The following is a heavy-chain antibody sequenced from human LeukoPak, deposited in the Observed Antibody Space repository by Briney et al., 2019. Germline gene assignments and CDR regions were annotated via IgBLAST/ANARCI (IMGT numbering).Heavy chain of an antibody. CDR3: AKSSSRVPYDFPLD. CDR2: ISYDGHHK. CDR1: GFTLTTYG. J-gene: IGHJ4*02. D-gene: IGHD3/OR15-3a*01. V-gene: IGHV3-30*18. Sequence: GGSLRLSCAASGFTLTTYGMHWVRQAPGKGLEWVAVISYDGHHKYYADSVKGRFTVSRDNSKNTLYLQMNSLRAEDTAVYYCAKSSSRVPYDFPLDWGQGTLVTVSS.